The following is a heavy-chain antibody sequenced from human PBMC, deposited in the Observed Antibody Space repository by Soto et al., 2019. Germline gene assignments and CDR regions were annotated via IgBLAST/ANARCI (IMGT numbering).Heavy chain of an antibody. D-gene: IGHD2-2*01. CDR2: IIPIPGTA. V-gene: IGHV1-69*01. CDR1: GGTFGSYA. J-gene: IGHJ6*02. CDR3: ARSQGSSTSLEIYYYYYYGMDV. Sequence: QVHLVQSGAEVKKPGSSVKVSCKASGGTFGSYAISWVRQAPGQGLEWMGGIIPIPGTANYAQKFQGRVTIAADESTRTAYMELCSLRSEDTAVYYCARSQGSSTSLEIYYYYYYGMDVWGQGTTVTVSS.